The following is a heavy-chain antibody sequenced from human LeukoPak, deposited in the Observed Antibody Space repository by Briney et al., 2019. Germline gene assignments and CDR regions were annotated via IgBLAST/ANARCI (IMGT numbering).Heavy chain of an antibody. CDR3: ARVSYDILTGWRYYFDY. V-gene: IGHV1-3*03. CDR2: INAGNGNT. D-gene: IGHD3-9*01. J-gene: IGHJ4*02. CDR1: VYTFTSYA. Sequence: ASVKVSCKASVYTFTSYAMHWVRQAPGQRLEWMGWINAGNGNTKYSQEFQGRVTITRDTSASTAYMELSSLRSEDMAVYYCARVSYDILTGWRYYFDYWGQGTLVTVSS.